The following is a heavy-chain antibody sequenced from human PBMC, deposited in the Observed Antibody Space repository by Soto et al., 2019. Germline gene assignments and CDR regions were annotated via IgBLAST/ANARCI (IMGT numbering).Heavy chain of an antibody. CDR1: GFTFSSYA. CDR3: ARHPERIAQIGWFDP. D-gene: IGHD6-13*01. V-gene: IGHV3-23*01. J-gene: IGHJ5*02. CDR2: ISNSGDT. Sequence: GSLRLSCAASGFTFSSYAMYWVRQAPGKGLEWVSTISNSGDTYYADSVEGRFTISRDNSKDTVHLQMNSLRAEDTAVYYCARHPERIAQIGWFDPWGQGTLVTVSS.